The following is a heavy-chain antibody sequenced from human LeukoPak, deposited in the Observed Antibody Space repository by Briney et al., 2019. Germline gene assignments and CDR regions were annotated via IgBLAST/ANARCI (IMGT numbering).Heavy chain of an antibody. J-gene: IGHJ4*02. CDR1: DYTFSSYG. Sequence: ASVKASCKASDYTFSSYGIHWVRQAPGQGPEWMGWISAYNGNRDYALKFQGRVTMATDTSTNTAQMELRSLRSDDTAVYYCARGHSHYFGAGSAPKDFDYWGQGTLVIVSS. D-gene: IGHD3-10*01. CDR2: ISAYNGNR. CDR3: ARGHSHYFGAGSAPKDFDY. V-gene: IGHV1-18*01.